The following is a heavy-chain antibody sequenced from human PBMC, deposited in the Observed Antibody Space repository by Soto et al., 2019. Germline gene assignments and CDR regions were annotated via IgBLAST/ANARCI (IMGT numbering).Heavy chain of an antibody. J-gene: IGHJ4*02. CDR1: GGSFSGYY. Sequence: QVQLQQWGAGLLKASETLSLTCAVYGGSFSGYYWSWIRQPPGKGLEWIGEINHSGRTNHNPSLKSRVTISVDTSKNQFSLKLSSVTAEDSAVYYCARGGILTGFGWDNWGQGTLVTVSS. CDR2: INHSGRT. D-gene: IGHD3-9*01. CDR3: ARGGILTGFGWDN. V-gene: IGHV4-34*01.